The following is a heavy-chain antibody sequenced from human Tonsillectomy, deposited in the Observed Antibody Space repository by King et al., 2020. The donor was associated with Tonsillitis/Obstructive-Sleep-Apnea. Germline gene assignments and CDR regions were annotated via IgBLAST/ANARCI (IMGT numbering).Heavy chain of an antibody. D-gene: IGHD3-10*01. Sequence: TLKESGPALVKPIQTLTLTCTFSGFSLSTSGMCVSWIRQPPGKALEWLARIDWDDDKYYSTSLETRLTISKDTSKNQVVLTMTNMDPVDTATYYCARSFPYYYGSGPYDAFDIWGQGTMVTVSS. CDR3: ARSFPYYYGSGPYDAFDI. J-gene: IGHJ3*02. CDR2: IDWDDDK. V-gene: IGHV2-70*11. CDR1: GFSLSTSGMC.